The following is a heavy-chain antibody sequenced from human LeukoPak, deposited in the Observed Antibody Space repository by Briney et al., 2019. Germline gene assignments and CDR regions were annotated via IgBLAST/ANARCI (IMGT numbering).Heavy chain of an antibody. CDR2: IYTSGST. V-gene: IGHV4-4*09. CDR3: ARRYYDYVWGGHFDY. CDR1: GGSISSYY. D-gene: IGHD3-16*01. J-gene: IGHJ4*02. Sequence: SETLSLTCTVSGGSISSYYWSWIRQPPGKGLEWIGYIYTSGSTNYNPSLKSRVTISVDTSKNQFSLKLSSATAADTAVYYCARRYYDYVWGGHFDYWGQGTLATVSS.